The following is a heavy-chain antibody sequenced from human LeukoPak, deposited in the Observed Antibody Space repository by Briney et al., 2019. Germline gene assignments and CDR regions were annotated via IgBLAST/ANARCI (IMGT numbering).Heavy chain of an antibody. Sequence: GGSLRLSCAASGFTFSNYWMHWVRQDPGKGLVWVSFINPDGSTTNYADSVKGRFTISRDNAKNALYLQMNSLRAEDTAVYYCAKDLHDGSADYWGQGTLVTVSS. D-gene: IGHD2-2*03. CDR3: AKDLHDGSADY. V-gene: IGHV3-74*01. CDR2: INPDGSTT. J-gene: IGHJ4*02. CDR1: GFTFSNYW.